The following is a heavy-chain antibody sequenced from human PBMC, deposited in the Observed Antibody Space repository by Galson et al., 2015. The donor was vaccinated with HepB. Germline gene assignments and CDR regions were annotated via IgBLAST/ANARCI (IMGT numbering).Heavy chain of an antibody. D-gene: IGHD3-9*01. CDR1: GFTFSSYA. J-gene: IGHJ4*02. V-gene: IGHV3-23*01. CDR2: ISGSGGST. Sequence: SLRLSCAASGFTFSSYAMSWVRQAPGKGLEWVSAISGSGGSTYYADSVKGRFTISRDNSKNTLYLQMNSLRAEDTAVYYCAKGSRYFDWLIDYWGQGTLVTVSS. CDR3: AKGSRYFDWLIDY.